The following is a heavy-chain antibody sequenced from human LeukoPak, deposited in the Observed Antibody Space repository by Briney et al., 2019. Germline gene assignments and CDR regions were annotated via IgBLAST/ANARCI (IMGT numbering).Heavy chain of an antibody. D-gene: IGHD6-13*01. CDR2: ISASGGST. CDR3: AKAGSSWYHGGAFDI. Sequence: GASLRLSCAASGFTFSSYAMSWVRQAPGKGLEWVSAISASGGSTYYADSVKGRFTIYRDNSKNTLYLQMNSLRAEDTAVYYCAKAGSSWYHGGAFDIWGQGTMVTVSS. CDR1: GFTFSSYA. J-gene: IGHJ3*02. V-gene: IGHV3-23*01.